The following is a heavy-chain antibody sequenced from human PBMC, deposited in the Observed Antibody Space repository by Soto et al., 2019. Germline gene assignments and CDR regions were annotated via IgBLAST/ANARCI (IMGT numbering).Heavy chain of an antibody. CDR3: ARQAYYFGSGTYSHLDY. Sequence: ASETLSLTCTVSGGSTSSSSYYWGWIRQPPGKGLEWIGNIYYSGSTYYNPSLKNRVTISVDTSKNQFSLKLSSVTAADTAVYYCARQAYYFGSGTYSHLDYWGQGTLVTVSS. CDR2: IYYSGST. CDR1: GGSTSSSSYY. D-gene: IGHD3-10*01. J-gene: IGHJ4*02. V-gene: IGHV4-39*01.